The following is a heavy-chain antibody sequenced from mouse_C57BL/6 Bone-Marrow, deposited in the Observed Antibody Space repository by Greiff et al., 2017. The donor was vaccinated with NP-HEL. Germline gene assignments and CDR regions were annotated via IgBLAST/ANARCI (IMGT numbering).Heavy chain of an antibody. J-gene: IGHJ4*01. CDR3: AREGSYYDAMDY. CDR2: IYPGSGST. D-gene: IGHD2-10*01. CDR1: GYTFTSYW. V-gene: IGHV1-55*01. Sequence: QVQLKQPGAELVKPGASVKMSCKASGYTFTSYWITWVKQRPGQGLEWIGDIYPGSGSTNYNEKFKSKATLTVDTSSSTAYMQLSSLTSEDSAVYYCAREGSYYDAMDYWGQGTSVTVSS.